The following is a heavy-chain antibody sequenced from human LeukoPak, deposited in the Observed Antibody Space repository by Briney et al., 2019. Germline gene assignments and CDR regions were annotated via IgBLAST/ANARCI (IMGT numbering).Heavy chain of an antibody. CDR3: ARGGAGVDYFDY. D-gene: IGHD6-19*01. J-gene: IGHJ4*02. Sequence: GGSLRLSCAASGFTFSSYSMNWVRQAPGKGLEWVANIKQDGSEKYYVDSVKGRFTISRDNAKNSLYLQMNSLRAEDTAVYYCARGGAGVDYFDYWGQGTLVTVSS. CDR1: GFTFSSYS. CDR2: IKQDGSEK. V-gene: IGHV3-7*01.